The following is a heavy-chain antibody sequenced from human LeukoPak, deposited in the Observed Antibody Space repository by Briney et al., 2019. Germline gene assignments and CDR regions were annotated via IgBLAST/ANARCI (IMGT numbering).Heavy chain of an antibody. J-gene: IGHJ6*02. CDR3: ARAKLIYCSSTSCYYDYYYYYGMDV. CDR1: GYTFTGYY. D-gene: IGHD2-2*01. V-gene: IGHV1-2*06. Sequence: ASVKVSCKASGYTFTGYYMHWVRQAPGQGLEWMGRINPNSGGTNYAQKFQGRVTMTRDTSISTAYMELSRLRSDDTAVYYCARAKLIYCSSTSCYYDYYYYYGMDVWGQGTTVTVSS. CDR2: INPNSGGT.